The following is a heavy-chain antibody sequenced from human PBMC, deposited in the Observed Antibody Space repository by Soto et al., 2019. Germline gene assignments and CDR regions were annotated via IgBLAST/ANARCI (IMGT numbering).Heavy chain of an antibody. CDR3: ARDQHIAARPDYFDY. J-gene: IGHJ4*02. Sequence: PSETLSLTCAVYGWSFSGYYWSWLRQPPGKGLEWIGEINHSGSTNYNPSLKSRITISVDTSNNQFSLKLSPVTAADTAVYYCARDQHIAARPDYFDYWGQGTLVTVS. CDR2: INHSGST. V-gene: IGHV4-34*01. CDR1: GWSFSGYY. D-gene: IGHD6-6*01.